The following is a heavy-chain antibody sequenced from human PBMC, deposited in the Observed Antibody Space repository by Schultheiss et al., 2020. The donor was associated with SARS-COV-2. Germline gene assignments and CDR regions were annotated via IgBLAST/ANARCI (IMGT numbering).Heavy chain of an antibody. J-gene: IGHJ3*02. CDR3: ARVIGDDAFDI. V-gene: IGHV2-70*01. D-gene: IGHD3-10*01. CDR2: IDWDDDK. CDR1: GFSLSIDKMR. Sequence: SGPTLVKPTQTLTLTCTFSGFSLSIDKMRVSWIRQPPGKAPEWLALIDWDDDKYYSTSLKTRLTISKDTSKNQVVLTMTNMDPVDTATYYCARVIGDDAFDIWGQGTMVTVSS.